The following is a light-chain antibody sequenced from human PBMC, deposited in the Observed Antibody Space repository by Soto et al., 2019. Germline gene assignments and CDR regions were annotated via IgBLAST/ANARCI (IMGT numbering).Light chain of an antibody. CDR3: QQRSSNWRWS. Sequence: EIVLTQSPATLSLSPGERAPLSCRASQSVSNYLAWYQQKPGQAPRLLIYDASNRAAGIPARFSGSGSGTDFTLTISNLEPEDFAVYYCQQRSSNWRWSFGQGTKVDIK. CDR2: DAS. J-gene: IGKJ1*01. V-gene: IGKV3-11*01. CDR1: QSVSNY.